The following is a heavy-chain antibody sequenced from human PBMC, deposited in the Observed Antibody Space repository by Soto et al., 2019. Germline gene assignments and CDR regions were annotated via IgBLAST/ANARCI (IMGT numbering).Heavy chain of an antibody. CDR3: ARLGRGDDQVDYYYYMXV. D-gene: IGHD3-10*01. CDR1: GGSIGRYY. J-gene: IGHJ6*03. V-gene: IGHV4-59*08. Sequence: SETLTHTCTVSGGSIGRYYCSGMRQPLRMGLEWIGYIDYSGSTNYNPSLKSRVTISGDTSKNQFSLKLSSVTAADTAVYYCARLGRGDDQVDYYYYMXVWGKGTTVXVSS. CDR2: IDYSGST.